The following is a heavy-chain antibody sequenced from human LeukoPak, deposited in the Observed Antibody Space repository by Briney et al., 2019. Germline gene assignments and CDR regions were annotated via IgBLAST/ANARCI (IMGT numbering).Heavy chain of an antibody. Sequence: ASVKVSCKASGYTFTGYYIHWGRQAPGQGLEWMGWINPNSGGTNYAQKFQGRVTMTRDTSISTAYMELSRLRSDDTAVYYCARDPVGATGLGYWGQGTLVTVSS. CDR1: GYTFTGYY. V-gene: IGHV1-2*02. CDR2: INPNSGGT. J-gene: IGHJ4*02. D-gene: IGHD1-26*01. CDR3: ARDPVGATGLGY.